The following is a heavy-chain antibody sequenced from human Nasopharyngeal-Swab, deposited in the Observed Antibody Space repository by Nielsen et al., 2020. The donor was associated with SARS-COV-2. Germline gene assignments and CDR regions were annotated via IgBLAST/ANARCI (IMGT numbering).Heavy chain of an antibody. Sequence: SETLSLTCTVSGGSISSSDYYWSWIRQPPGKGLEWIGYIYYSGSTYYNPSLKSRVTISVDTSKNQFSLKLSSVTAADTAVYYCAVPNYSYGYAFDYWGQGTLVTVSS. V-gene: IGHV4-30-4*01. D-gene: IGHD5-18*01. J-gene: IGHJ4*02. CDR1: GGSISSSDYY. CDR3: AVPNYSYGYAFDY. CDR2: IYYSGST.